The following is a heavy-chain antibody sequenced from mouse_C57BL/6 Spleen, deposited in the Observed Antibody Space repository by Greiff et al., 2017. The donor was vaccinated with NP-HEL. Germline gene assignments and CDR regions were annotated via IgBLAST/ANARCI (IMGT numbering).Heavy chain of an antibody. CDR3: ARSLITTVFDY. Sequence: QVQLQQSGAELVRPGTSVKVSCKASGYAFTNYLIEWVKQRPGQGLEWIGVINPGSGGTNYNEKFKGKATLTADKSSSTAYMQLSSLTSEDSAVYFCARSLITTVFDYWGQGTTLTVPS. CDR1: GYAFTNYL. CDR2: INPGSGGT. D-gene: IGHD1-1*01. J-gene: IGHJ2*01. V-gene: IGHV1-54*01.